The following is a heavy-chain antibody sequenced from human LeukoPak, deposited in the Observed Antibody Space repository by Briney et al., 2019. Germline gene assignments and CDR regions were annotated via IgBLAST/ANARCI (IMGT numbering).Heavy chain of an antibody. CDR3: ARGPIGGLRRGFDI. D-gene: IGHD1-26*01. CDR2: INTHNGAT. V-gene: IGHV1-2*02. J-gene: IGHJ4*02. Sequence: ASVKVSCKASGYTFTGYYMHWVRQAPGQGLEWMGWINTHNGATNYAQHFQGRVTMTTDTAVTTAYMDLDGLISDDAAVYFCARGPIGGLRRGFDIWGQGTLVTVSS. CDR1: GYTFTGYY.